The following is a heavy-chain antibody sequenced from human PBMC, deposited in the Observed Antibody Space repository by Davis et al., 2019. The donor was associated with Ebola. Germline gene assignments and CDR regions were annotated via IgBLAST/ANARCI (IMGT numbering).Heavy chain of an antibody. CDR2: MNPNSGNT. CDR1: GYTFTSYD. Sequence: ASVKVSCKASGYTFTSYDINWVRQATGQGLEWMGWMNPNSGNTGYAQKFQGRVTITADESTSTAYMELSRLRSDDTAVYYCAREGGASVPAAMPDYCYYGMDVWGQGTTVTVSS. CDR3: AREGGASVPAAMPDYCYYGMDV. J-gene: IGHJ6*02. D-gene: IGHD2-2*01. V-gene: IGHV1-8*01.